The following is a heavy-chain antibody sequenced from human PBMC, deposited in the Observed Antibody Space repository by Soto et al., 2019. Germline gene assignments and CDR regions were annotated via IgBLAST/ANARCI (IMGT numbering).Heavy chain of an antibody. D-gene: IGHD3-10*01. CDR3: ARTVRGVIVEYYYYYGMDV. CDR2: IYYSGST. V-gene: IGHV4-39*01. J-gene: IGHJ6*02. CDR1: GGSISSSSYY. Sequence: SETLSLTCTVSGGSISSSSYYWGSIRQPPGKGLEWIGSIYYSGSTYYNPSLKSRVTISVDTSKNQFSLKLSSVTAADTAVYYCARTVRGVIVEYYYYYGMDVWGQRTTVTVSS.